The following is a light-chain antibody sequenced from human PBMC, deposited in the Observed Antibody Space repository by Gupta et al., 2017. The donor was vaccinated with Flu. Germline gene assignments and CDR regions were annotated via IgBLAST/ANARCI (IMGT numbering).Light chain of an antibody. Sequence: DIQMTQSPPSLSASVGDRVTITCRASQNIHTYLNWYQQKAGEAPSLLVYGATTLHSGGQSRCSGTGYGTNFTLTITSRQPEDFATYFCQQTYTTPPNLTFGGGTKVET. CDR2: GAT. V-gene: IGKV1-39*01. CDR1: QNIHTY. J-gene: IGKJ4*01. CDR3: QQTYTTPPNLT.